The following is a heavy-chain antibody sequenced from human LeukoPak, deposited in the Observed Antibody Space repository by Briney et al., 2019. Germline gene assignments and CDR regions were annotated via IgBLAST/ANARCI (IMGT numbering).Heavy chain of an antibody. CDR3: AISPNPYYFDY. CDR2: ISGDGGTT. CDR1: GFTFDDYA. J-gene: IGHJ4*02. Sequence: GGSLRLSCAASGFTFDDYAMHWVRQAPGKGLEWVSLISGDGGTTYYADSVKGRFTISRDNSKNTLYLQMHSLRAADTAVYYCAISPNPYYFDYWGQGTLVTVSS. V-gene: IGHV3-43*02.